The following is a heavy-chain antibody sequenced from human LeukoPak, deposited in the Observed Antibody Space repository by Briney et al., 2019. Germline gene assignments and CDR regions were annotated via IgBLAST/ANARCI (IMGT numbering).Heavy chain of an antibody. CDR3: AKDSGPGVDRPDAFDI. V-gene: IGHV3-23*01. CDR1: GFTFSSYA. CDR2: ISGSGSST. D-gene: IGHD1-14*01. Sequence: GGSLRLSCAASGFTFSSYAMSWVRQAPGKGLEWVSAISGSGSSTYYADSVKGRFTISRDNSKNTLYLQMNSLRAEDTAVYYCAKDSGPGVDRPDAFDIWGQGTMVTVSS. J-gene: IGHJ3*02.